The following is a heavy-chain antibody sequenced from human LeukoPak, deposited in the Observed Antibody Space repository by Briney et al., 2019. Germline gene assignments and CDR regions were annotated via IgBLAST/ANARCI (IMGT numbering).Heavy chain of an antibody. V-gene: IGHV3-66*01. Sequence: GGSLRLSCAASGLTVSSTFMSWVRQAPGKGLEWVSAIYSDGTTSYADSVKGRFTISRDNSRNTLCLQMSSLRAEDTAVYYCVNSLRWIGFFDYWGQGTLVTVSS. CDR3: VNSLRWIGFFDY. CDR2: IYSDGTT. J-gene: IGHJ4*02. CDR1: GLTVSSTF. D-gene: IGHD4-23*01.